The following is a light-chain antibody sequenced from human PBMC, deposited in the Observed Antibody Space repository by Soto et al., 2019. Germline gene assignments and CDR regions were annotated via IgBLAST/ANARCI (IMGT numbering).Light chain of an antibody. Sequence: QSALTQPASVSGSPGQSITISCTGTSSDVGSYNLVSWYQQHPGKAPKLMIYEDNKRPSGVSNRFSGSKSGNTASLTISGLQAEDEGDYYCCSYAGSSTYVVFGGGTKLTVL. CDR1: SSDVGSYNL. V-gene: IGLV2-23*01. J-gene: IGLJ2*01. CDR3: CSYAGSSTYVV. CDR2: EDN.